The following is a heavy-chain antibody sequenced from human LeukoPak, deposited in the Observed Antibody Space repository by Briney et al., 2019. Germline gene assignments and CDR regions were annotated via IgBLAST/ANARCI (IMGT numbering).Heavy chain of an antibody. CDR2: INHSGST. CDR1: GGSFSGYY. D-gene: IGHD2/OR15-2a*01. Sequence: SETLSLTCAVYGGSFSGYYWSWIRQPPGKGLEWIGEINHSGSTNYNPSLKSRVTISVDTSKNQFSLKLSSVTAAGTAVYYCARVSLGAFDIWGQGTMVTVSS. J-gene: IGHJ3*02. V-gene: IGHV4-34*01. CDR3: ARVSLGAFDI.